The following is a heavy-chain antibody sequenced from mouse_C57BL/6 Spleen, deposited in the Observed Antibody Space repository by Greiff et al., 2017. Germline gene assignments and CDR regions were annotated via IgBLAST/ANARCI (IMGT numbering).Heavy chain of an antibody. CDR2: ISSGGSYT. J-gene: IGHJ4*01. CDR3: ARHGDDGDAMDY. Sequence: DVQLVESGGDLVKPGGSLKLSCAASGFTFSSYGMSWVRQTPDKRLEWVGTISSGGSYTYYPDSVKGRFTISRDNATNTLYLQLSSLTSEDTAMYYCARHGDDGDAMDYWGQGTSVTVSS. CDR1: GFTFSSYG. D-gene: IGHD2-2*01. V-gene: IGHV5-6*01.